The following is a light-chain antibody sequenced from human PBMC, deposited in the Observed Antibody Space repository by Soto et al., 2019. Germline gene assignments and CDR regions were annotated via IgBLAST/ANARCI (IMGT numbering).Light chain of an antibody. CDR3: SSDAGDINFYV. V-gene: IGLV2-8*01. CDR1: SSDIGLYSY. Sequence: QSALTQPPSASGSPGQSVTISCAGTSSDIGLYSYVSWYQHHPGKAPRLIIYEVSKRPSGVPDRFSGSKSGNTASLTVSGLQAEDEADYYCSSDAGDINFYVFGGGTKVTVL. J-gene: IGLJ3*02. CDR2: EVS.